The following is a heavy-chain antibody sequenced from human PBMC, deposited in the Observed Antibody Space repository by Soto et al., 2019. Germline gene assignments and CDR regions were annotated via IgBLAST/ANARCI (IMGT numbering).Heavy chain of an antibody. Sequence: SGPTLVNPTPTLTLTCTFSGFSLSTSGMRVSWIRQPPGKALEWLARIDWDDDKFYTTSLKTRLTISKDTSKNRVVLTMTNMDPVDTATYYCARMGGSSWFRAWFDPWGQGTLVTVSS. J-gene: IGHJ5*02. D-gene: IGHD6-13*01. V-gene: IGHV2-70*04. CDR1: GFSLSTSGMR. CDR3: ARMGGSSWFRAWFDP. CDR2: IDWDDDK.